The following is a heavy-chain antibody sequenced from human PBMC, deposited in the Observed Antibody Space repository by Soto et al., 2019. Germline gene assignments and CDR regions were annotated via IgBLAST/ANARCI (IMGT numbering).Heavy chain of an antibody. CDR2: IYYSGST. J-gene: IGHJ4*02. CDR1: GGSISSYY. D-gene: IGHD4-17*01. Sequence: PSETLSLTCTVSGGSISSYYWSWIRQPPGKGLEWIGYIYYSGSTNYNPSLKSRVTISVDTSKNQFSLKLSSVTAADTAMYYCARQGGDSVRLDYWAQGTLVPV. V-gene: IGHV4-59*01. CDR3: ARQGGDSVRLDY.